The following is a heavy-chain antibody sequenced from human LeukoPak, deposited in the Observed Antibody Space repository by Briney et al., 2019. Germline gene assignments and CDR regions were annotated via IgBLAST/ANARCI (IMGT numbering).Heavy chain of an antibody. D-gene: IGHD1-26*01. V-gene: IGHV3-21*01. Sequence: GGSLRLSCAASGFTFSSYSMNWVRQAPGKGLEWVSSISSSSSYIYYADSVKGRFTISRDNTKNSLYMQMNSLRDEDTAVYYCASEEQSAFDIWGQGTMVTVSS. CDR2: ISSSSSYI. J-gene: IGHJ3*02. CDR3: ASEEQSAFDI. CDR1: GFTFSSYS.